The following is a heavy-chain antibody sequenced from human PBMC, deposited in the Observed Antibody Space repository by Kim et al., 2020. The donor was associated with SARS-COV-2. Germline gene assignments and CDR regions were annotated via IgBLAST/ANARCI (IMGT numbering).Heavy chain of an antibody. CDR2: IHHGGDT. CDR3: PTGLLLGLFVI. D-gene: IGHD3-10*01. J-gene: IGHJ3*02. V-gene: IGHV4-59*01. CDR1: NDSIKSYY. Sequence: SETLSLTCTVSNDSIKSYYWNWIRQTPTKGLEWIAYIHHGGDTNLTPSLKSRLTTSVYTSKIQIFLKLRSVTAADTAVYYCPTGLLLGLFVIWGHGTTVT.